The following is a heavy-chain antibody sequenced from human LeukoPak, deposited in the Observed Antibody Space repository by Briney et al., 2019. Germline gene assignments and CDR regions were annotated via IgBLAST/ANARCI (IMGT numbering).Heavy chain of an antibody. CDR1: EFTFSSYA. V-gene: IGHV3-23*01. D-gene: IGHD4-17*01. CDR2: ISGSGGST. J-gene: IGHJ6*02. Sequence: GGSLRLSCAASEFTFSSYAMSWVRQAPGKGLEWVSAISGSGGSTYYADSVKGRFTISRDNSKNTLYLQMNSLRAEDTAVYYCAKYYGDYFYYYGMDVWGQGTTVIVSS. CDR3: AKYYGDYFYYYGMDV.